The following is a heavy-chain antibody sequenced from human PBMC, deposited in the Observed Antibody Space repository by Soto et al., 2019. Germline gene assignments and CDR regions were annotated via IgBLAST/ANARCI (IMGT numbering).Heavy chain of an antibody. CDR2: INHGGST. J-gene: IGHJ5*02. V-gene: IGHV4-34*01. CDR3: ARGTGNWFDP. Sequence: SETLSLTCAVYDESFSCFYWSWIRQPPGKGLEWIGEINHGGSTNYNPSLKSRVTISVDTSKNQFSLKLTSVTAADTATYYCARGTGNWFDPWGQGTPVTSPQ. D-gene: IGHD3-10*01. CDR1: DESFSCFY.